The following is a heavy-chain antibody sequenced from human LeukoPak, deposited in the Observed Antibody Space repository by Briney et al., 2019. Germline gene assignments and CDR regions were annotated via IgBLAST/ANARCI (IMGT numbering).Heavy chain of an antibody. CDR3: ARDAEYYYSSGSYSSAIDV. D-gene: IGHD3-10*01. CDR2: MYYSGST. CDR1: GGFITSGRYY. Sequence: PSETLSLTCTVSGGFITSGRYYWSWIRQHPGKGLEWIGYMYYSGSTYYNPSLKSRVTISADTSKKQFSLRLSSVTAADTAVYYCARDAEYYYSSGSYSSAIDVWGQGTLVTVSS. V-gene: IGHV4-31*03. J-gene: IGHJ5*02.